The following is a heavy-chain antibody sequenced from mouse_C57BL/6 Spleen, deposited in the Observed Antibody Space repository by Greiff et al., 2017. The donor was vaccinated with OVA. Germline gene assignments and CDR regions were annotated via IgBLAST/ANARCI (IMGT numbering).Heavy chain of an antibody. CDR3: ARGYGTPTYFDY. CDR2: INPSSGYT. J-gene: IGHJ2*01. Sequence: VKLQESGAELARPGASVKMSCKASGYTFTSYTMHWVKPRPGQGLEWIGYINPSSGYTKYNQKFKDKATLTADKSSSTAYMQLSSLTSEDSAVYYCARGYGTPTYFDYWGQGTTLTVSS. CDR1: GYTFTSYT. V-gene: IGHV1-4*01. D-gene: IGHD2-2*01.